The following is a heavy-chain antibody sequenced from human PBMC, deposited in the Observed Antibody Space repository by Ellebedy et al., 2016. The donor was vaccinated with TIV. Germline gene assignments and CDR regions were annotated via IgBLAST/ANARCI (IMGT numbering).Heavy chain of an antibody. CDR1: GGSISSGDYY. CDR2: IYYSGST. D-gene: IGHD3-22*01. V-gene: IGHV4-61*08. Sequence: MPSETLSLTCTVSGGSISSGDYYWSWIRKPPGKGLEWIGYIYYSGSTNYNPSLKSRVNISVDTSKNQFSLKLRSVTAAYTAVYYCAIDRWYYDSSGYYHNWFDPWGQGTLVTVSS. CDR3: AIDRWYYDSSGYYHNWFDP. J-gene: IGHJ5*02.